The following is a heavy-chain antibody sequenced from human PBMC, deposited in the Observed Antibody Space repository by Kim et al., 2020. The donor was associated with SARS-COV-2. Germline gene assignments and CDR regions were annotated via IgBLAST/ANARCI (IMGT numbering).Heavy chain of an antibody. V-gene: IGHV3-30*18. J-gene: IGHJ5*02. CDR3: AKSRAAAGTFWFDP. D-gene: IGHD6-13*01. CDR2: ISYDGSNK. CDR1: GFTFSSYG. Sequence: GGSLRLSCAASGFTFSSYGMHWVRQAPGKGLEWVAVISYDGSNKYYADSVKGRFTISRDNSKNTLYLQMNSLRAEDTAVYYCAKSRAAAGTFWFDPWGQGTLVTVSS.